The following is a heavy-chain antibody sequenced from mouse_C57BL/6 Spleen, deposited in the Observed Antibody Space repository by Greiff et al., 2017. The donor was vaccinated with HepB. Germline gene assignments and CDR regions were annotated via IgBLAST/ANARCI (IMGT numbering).Heavy chain of an antibody. CDR2: IYPRDGST. CDR3: AREVNWDEFAY. V-gene: IGHV1-85*01. Sequence: VQLQQSGPELVKPGASVKLSCKASGYTFTSYEINWVKQRTGQGLEWIGWIYPRDGSTKYNEKFKGKATLTVDTSSSTAYMELHSLTSEDSAVYFCAREVNWDEFAYWGQGTLVTVSA. J-gene: IGHJ3*01. D-gene: IGHD4-1*01. CDR1: GYTFTSYE.